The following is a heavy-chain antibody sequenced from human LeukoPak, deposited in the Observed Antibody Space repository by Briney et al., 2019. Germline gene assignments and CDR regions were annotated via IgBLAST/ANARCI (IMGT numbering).Heavy chain of an antibody. D-gene: IGHD6-19*01. V-gene: IGHV1-2*02. CDR2: INPNSGGT. CDR3: ARTTYSSGWFDY. J-gene: IGHJ5*01. Sequence: ASVKVSCKASGYTFTCYYMHWVRQAPGQGLEWMGWINPNSGGTNYAQKFQGRVIMTRDTSISTAYMELSRLRSDDTAVYYCARTTYSSGWFDYWGQGTLVTVSS. CDR1: GYTFTCYY.